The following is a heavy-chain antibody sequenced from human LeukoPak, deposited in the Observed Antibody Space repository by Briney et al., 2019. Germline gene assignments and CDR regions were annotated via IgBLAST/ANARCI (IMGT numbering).Heavy chain of an antibody. J-gene: IGHJ4*02. CDR3: AKAEGYDILTGLDY. D-gene: IGHD3-9*01. CDR2: IGASGGST. CDR1: GFTFSTYG. V-gene: IGHV3-23*01. Sequence: GGSLRLSCAATGFTFSTYGMTWVRQAPGKGLEWVSGIGASGGSTYYADSVKGRFTISRDNSKNTLYLQMNSLRTEDTAVYYWAKAEGYDILTGLDYWGQGTLVTVSS.